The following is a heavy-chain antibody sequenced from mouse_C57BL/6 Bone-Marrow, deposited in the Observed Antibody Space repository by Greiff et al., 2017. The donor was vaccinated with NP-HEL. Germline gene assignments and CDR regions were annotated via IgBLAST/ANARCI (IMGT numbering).Heavy chain of an antibody. Sequence: VQLPPPGAELVKPGASVKLSCKASGYTFTSYWMHRVKQRPGQGLEWIGMIHPNSGSTNYNEKFKSKATLTVDKSSSTAYMQLSSLTSEDSAVYYCARRLRGRYFDYWGQGTTLTVSS. V-gene: IGHV1-64*01. CDR1: GYTFTSYW. CDR3: ARRLRGRYFDY. CDR2: IHPNSGST. J-gene: IGHJ2*01. D-gene: IGHD3-2*02.